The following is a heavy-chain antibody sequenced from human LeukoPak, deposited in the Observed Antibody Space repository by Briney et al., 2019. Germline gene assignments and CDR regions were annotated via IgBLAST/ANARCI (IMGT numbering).Heavy chain of an antibody. V-gene: IGHV3-21*06. Sequence: GGSLRLSCEASGFSFSASSMNWVRQAPGKGLEWVSSIFGDGPGLYYADSVKGRFTISRDNGKNSVYLEMNSLRDDDTAVYYCTREGGSTDAGFWGQGTLVTVS. J-gene: IGHJ4*02. CDR2: IFGDGPGL. CDR1: GFSFSASS. D-gene: IGHD5/OR15-5a*01. CDR3: TREGGSTDAGF.